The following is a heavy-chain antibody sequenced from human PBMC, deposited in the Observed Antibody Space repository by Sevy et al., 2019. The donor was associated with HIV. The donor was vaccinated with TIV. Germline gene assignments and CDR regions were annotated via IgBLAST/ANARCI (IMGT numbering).Heavy chain of an antibody. D-gene: IGHD3-22*01. Sequence: GGSLRLSCAASGFNFDDYGMTWVRQAPGKGLEWVSGINWSGDSTNYADSVKGRFTISRDNAKNSLYLQVNGLRADDTAFYHCARVATYYDSSHYAYYFDYWGQGTLVTVSS. CDR1: GFNFDDYG. V-gene: IGHV3-20*01. CDR2: INWSGDST. J-gene: IGHJ4*02. CDR3: ARVATYYDSSHYAYYFDY.